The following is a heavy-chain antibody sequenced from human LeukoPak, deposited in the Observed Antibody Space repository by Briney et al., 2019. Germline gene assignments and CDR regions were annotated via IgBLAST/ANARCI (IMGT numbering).Heavy chain of an antibody. Sequence: GGSLRLSCAASGFTFSSYGMHWVRQAPGKGLEWVAVIWYDGSNKYYADSVKGRFTISRDNSKNTLYLQMNSLRAEDTAVYYCARDVLHISVAGTGGENWFDPWGQGTLVTVSS. J-gene: IGHJ5*02. V-gene: IGHV3-33*01. CDR2: IWYDGSNK. CDR1: GFTFSSYG. CDR3: ARDVLHISVAGTGGENWFDP. D-gene: IGHD6-19*01.